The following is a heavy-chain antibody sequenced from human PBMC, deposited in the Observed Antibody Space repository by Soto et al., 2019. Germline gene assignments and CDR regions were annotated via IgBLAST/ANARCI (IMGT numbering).Heavy chain of an antibody. J-gene: IGHJ4*02. Sequence: SEPLSLTCAVYGGSFSGYYWSWIRQPPGKGLEWIGEINHSGSTNYNPSLKSRVTISVDTSKNQFSLKLSSVTAADTAVYYCASSLMTTVTTAYDYWGQGTLVTVSS. V-gene: IGHV4-34*01. CDR1: GGSFSGYY. CDR3: ASSLMTTVTTAYDY. CDR2: INHSGST. D-gene: IGHD4-17*01.